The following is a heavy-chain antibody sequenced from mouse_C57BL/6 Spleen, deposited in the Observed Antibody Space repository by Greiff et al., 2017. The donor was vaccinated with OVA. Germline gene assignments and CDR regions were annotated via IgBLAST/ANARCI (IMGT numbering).Heavy chain of an antibody. CDR3: ARGRGMVTYYFDY. V-gene: IGHV1-53*01. CDR1: GYTFTSYW. CDR2: INPSNGGT. D-gene: IGHD2-2*01. J-gene: IGHJ2*01. Sequence: QVQLQQSGTELVKPGASVKLSCKASGYTFTSYWMHWVKQRPGQGLEWIGNINPSNGGTNYNEKFKSKATLTVDKSSSTAYMQLSSLTSEDSAVYYCARGRGMVTYYFDYWGQGTTLTVSS.